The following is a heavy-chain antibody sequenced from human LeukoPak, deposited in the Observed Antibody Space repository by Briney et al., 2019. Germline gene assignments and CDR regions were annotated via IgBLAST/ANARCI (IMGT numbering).Heavy chain of an antibody. CDR3: ARDEFTRGYSYGYGDYYYYGMDV. CDR1: GGSISSYY. V-gene: IGHV4-59*01. Sequence: PSETLSLTCTVSGGSISSYYWSWIRQPPGKGLEWIGYIYYSGSTNYNPSLKSRVTISVDTSKNQFSLKLSSVTAADTAVYYCARDEFTRGYSYGYGDYYYYGMDVWGQGTTVTVSS. J-gene: IGHJ6*02. CDR2: IYYSGST. D-gene: IGHD5-18*01.